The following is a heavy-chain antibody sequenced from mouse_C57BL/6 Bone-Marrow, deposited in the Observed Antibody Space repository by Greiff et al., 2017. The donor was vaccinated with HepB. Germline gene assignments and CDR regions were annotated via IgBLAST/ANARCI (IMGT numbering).Heavy chain of an antibody. Sequence: VQLQQPGAELVKPGASVKMSCKASGYTFTSYWITWVKQRPGQGLEWIGDIYPGSGSTNYNEKFKSKATLTVDTSSSTAYMQLSSLTSEDSAVYYCARLFITTVVATREGAMDYWGQGTSVTVSS. CDR1: GYTFTSYW. J-gene: IGHJ4*01. CDR2: IYPGSGST. CDR3: ARLFITTVVATREGAMDY. V-gene: IGHV1-55*01. D-gene: IGHD1-1*01.